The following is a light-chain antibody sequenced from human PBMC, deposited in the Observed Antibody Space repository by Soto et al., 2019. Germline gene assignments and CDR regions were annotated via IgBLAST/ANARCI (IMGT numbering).Light chain of an antibody. V-gene: IGKV1-39*01. CDR3: QQSDSTPYT. CDR1: QTISTY. CDR2: DAS. Sequence: DIQMTQSPSSLSASVGDRVTITCRASQTISTYLDWYQQKPGKAPRLLIYDASSLLSGVPSRFSGSGSGTDFTLTIASLQPEDFSTYYCQQSDSTPYTFVQGTKVDIK. J-gene: IGKJ2*01.